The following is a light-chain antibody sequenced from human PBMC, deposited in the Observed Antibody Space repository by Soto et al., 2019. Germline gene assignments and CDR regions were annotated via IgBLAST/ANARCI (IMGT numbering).Light chain of an antibody. J-gene: IGLJ2*01. Sequence: QLVLTQPASVSGSPGQSITISCTGTSSDVGGYTYVSWYQQHPGKAPKLMIYDVSNRPSGVSNRFSGSKSGNTASLTISGLQAEDEADYYCSSYTSSITLVVFGGGTKVTVL. V-gene: IGLV2-14*01. CDR2: DVS. CDR1: SSDVGGYTY. CDR3: SSYTSSITLVV.